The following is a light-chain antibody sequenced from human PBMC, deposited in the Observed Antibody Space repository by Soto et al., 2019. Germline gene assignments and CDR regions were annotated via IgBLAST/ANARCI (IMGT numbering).Light chain of an antibody. V-gene: IGKV3-15*01. Sequence: EIVMTQSPATLSVSPGERATLSCRASQSVSSNLAWYQQKPGQAPRLLIYGASTRATGIPARFSGSGSGTDFSLTISSLQSEDFAVYYCQHYNNWPPWTFGQGTKVDFK. CDR2: GAS. J-gene: IGKJ1*01. CDR3: QHYNNWPPWT. CDR1: QSVSSN.